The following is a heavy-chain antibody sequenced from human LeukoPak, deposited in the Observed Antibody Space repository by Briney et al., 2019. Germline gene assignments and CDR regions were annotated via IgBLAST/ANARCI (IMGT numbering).Heavy chain of an antibody. D-gene: IGHD3-3*01. Sequence: PETPSLTCAVYGGSFSGYTWSWIRQPPRKGREWIWEINHSGSTNYNPSLKSRVTISVDTSKNQFSLKLSSVTAADTAVYSCARGHPTFSEYYDFWSGYFYWGQGTLVTVSS. CDR2: INHSGST. CDR3: ARGHPTFSEYYDFWSGYFY. V-gene: IGHV4-34*01. CDR1: GGSFSGYT. J-gene: IGHJ4*02.